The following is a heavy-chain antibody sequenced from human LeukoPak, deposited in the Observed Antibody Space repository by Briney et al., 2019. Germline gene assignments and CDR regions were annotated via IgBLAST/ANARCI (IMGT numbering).Heavy chain of an antibody. CDR2: INPNSGGT. Sequence: ASVKVSCKASGYTFTGYYMHWVRQAPGQGLEWMGWINPNSGGTNYAQKFQGRVTMTSDTSISTAYMELSRLRSDDTAVYYCARDHRYYDSSGYPYYWGQGTLVTVSS. CDR1: GYTFTGYY. CDR3: ARDHRYYDSSGYPYY. V-gene: IGHV1-2*02. J-gene: IGHJ4*02. D-gene: IGHD3-22*01.